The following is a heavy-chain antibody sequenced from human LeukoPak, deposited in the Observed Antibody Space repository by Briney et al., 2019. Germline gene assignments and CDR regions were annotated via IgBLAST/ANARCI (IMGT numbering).Heavy chain of an antibody. CDR2: IIPILGMT. V-gene: IGHV1-69*04. D-gene: IGHD4-23*01. J-gene: IGHJ5*02. Sequence: ASVKVSCKASGGTFSSYAISWVRQAPGRGLEWMGRIIPILGMTHYTQKLQGRVTITADKPTGTAYMELTSLRSEDTAVYYCARDQDDYGGPWGQGTLVTVSS. CDR3: ARDQDDYGGP. CDR1: GGTFSSYA.